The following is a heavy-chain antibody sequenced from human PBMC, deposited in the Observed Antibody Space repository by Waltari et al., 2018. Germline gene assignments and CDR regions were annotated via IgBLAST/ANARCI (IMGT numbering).Heavy chain of an antibody. Sequence: QVQLQQWGAGLLKPSETLSLTCAVYGGSFSDYYWRWIRQPPGKGLSWIGEINHSGSTNYNPSLKSRVTISVDTSKNQFSLKVTSVTAADTAVYFCARVKGVYDFWGDYYEAHEGFDYWGQGTLVTVSS. V-gene: IGHV4-34*01. CDR1: GGSFSDYY. J-gene: IGHJ4*02. D-gene: IGHD3-3*01. CDR2: INHSGST. CDR3: ARVKGVYDFWGDYYEAHEGFDY.